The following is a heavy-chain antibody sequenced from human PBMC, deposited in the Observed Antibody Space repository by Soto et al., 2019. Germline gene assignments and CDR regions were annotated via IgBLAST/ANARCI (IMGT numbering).Heavy chain of an antibody. CDR2: ISAYNGNT. Sequence: ASVKVSCKASGYTFTSYGISWVRQAPGQGLEWMGWISAYNGNTNYAQKLQGRVTMTTDTSTSTAYMELRSLRSDDTAVYYCARDSQQLVRISRLQHWGQGTLVTVSS. CDR1: GYTFTSYG. CDR3: ARDSQQLVRISRLQH. V-gene: IGHV1-18*01. J-gene: IGHJ1*01. D-gene: IGHD6-13*01.